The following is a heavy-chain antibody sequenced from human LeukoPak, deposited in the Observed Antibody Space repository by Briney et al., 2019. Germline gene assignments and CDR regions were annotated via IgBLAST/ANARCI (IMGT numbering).Heavy chain of an antibody. D-gene: IGHD5-12*01. J-gene: IGHJ6*03. CDR1: GGSISSSSYY. CDR3: AREGGYRVLGYYYYMDV. Sequence: PSETLSLTCTVSGGSISSSSYYWGWIRQPPGKGLEWIGSIYYSGSTNYNPSLKSRVTISVDTSKNQFSLKLSSVTAADTAVYYCAREGGYRVLGYYYYMDVWGKGTTVTISS. CDR2: IYYSGST. V-gene: IGHV4-39*07.